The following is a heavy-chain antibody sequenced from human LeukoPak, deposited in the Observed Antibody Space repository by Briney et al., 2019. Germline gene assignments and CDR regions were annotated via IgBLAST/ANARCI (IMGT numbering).Heavy chain of an antibody. CDR1: GGSFSGYY. J-gene: IGHJ4*02. D-gene: IGHD6-19*01. CDR3: ARKQWLRPIDY. V-gene: IGHV4-34*01. CDR2: VSHSGIT. Sequence: SETLSLTCAVYGGSFSGYYWTWIRQPPGKGREWIGEVSHSGITNYNPSLKSRVAILEDTSKNQVSLKLTSVTAADTAVYYCARKQWLRPIDYWGQGTLVTVSS.